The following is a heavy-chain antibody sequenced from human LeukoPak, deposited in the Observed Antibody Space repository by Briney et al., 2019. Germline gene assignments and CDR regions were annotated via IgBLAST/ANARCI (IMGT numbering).Heavy chain of an antibody. Sequence: PSETLSLTCTVSGGSISTYYWSWIRQPPGKGLEWIGYIYYSGSTRYNPSLKSRVNISVDTSKSQFSLKLSSVTAADTALHYYARQGYFDFWSGYPYAFDVWGQGTMVTVSS. J-gene: IGHJ3*01. CDR3: ARQGYFDFWSGYPYAFDV. CDR1: GGSISTYY. CDR2: IYYSGST. V-gene: IGHV4-59*08. D-gene: IGHD3-3*01.